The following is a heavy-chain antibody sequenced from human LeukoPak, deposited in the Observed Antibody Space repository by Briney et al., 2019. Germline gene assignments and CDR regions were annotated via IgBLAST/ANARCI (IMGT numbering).Heavy chain of an antibody. CDR3: ARGRGSFYTDF. J-gene: IGHJ4*02. CDR2: INPTSGGT. CDR1: LYTFTSYD. V-gene: IGHV1-2*02. D-gene: IGHD5/OR15-5a*01. Sequence: ASVKVSCKASLYTFTSYDINWVRQAPGQGLEGMGWINPTSGGTVFAQKFQGRVTLTYDTSITTVYMELNTLTSDDTGMYYCARGRGSFYTDFWGQGTLVTVSS.